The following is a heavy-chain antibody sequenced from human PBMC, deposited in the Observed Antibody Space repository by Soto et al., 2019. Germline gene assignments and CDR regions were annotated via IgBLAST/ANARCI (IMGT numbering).Heavy chain of an antibody. CDR3: ARSGRVLFPDDY. Sequence: RASVKVSCKASGGTFSSYAISWVRQAPGQGLEWMGGIIPIFGTANYAQKFQGRVTITADKSTSTAYMELSSLRSEDTAVYYCARSGRVLFPDDYWGQGTLVTVSS. D-gene: IGHD3-10*01. J-gene: IGHJ4*02. CDR2: IIPIFGTA. CDR1: GGTFSSYA. V-gene: IGHV1-69*06.